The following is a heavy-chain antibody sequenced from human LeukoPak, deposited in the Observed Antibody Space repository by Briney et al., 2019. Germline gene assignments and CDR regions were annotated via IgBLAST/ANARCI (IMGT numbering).Heavy chain of an antibody. CDR3: AKSPRIYDSSGYYDPDY. Sequence: GGSLRLSCAASGFTFSSYAMSWVRQAPGKGLEWVSAISDSGGSTYYEDTVKGRFTISRDNSKNTLYLQMNSLRAEDTAVYYCAKSPRIYDSSGYYDPDYWGQGTLVTVSS. CDR1: GFTFSSYA. V-gene: IGHV3-23*01. D-gene: IGHD3-22*01. J-gene: IGHJ4*02. CDR2: ISDSGGST.